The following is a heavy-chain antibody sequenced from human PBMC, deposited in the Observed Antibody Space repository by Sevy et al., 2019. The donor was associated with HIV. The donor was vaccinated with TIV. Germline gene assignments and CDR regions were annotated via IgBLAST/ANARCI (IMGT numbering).Heavy chain of an antibody. D-gene: IGHD3-9*01. J-gene: IGHJ4*02. CDR3: ARDRATSATGTLFDY. CDR1: GFTSSSYA. CDR2: LSDSGVST. V-gene: IGHV3-23*01. Sequence: GGSLRLSCAASGFTSSSYAMSWVRQPPGRGLEWVSTLSDSGVSTYYADSVKGRMTISRDNSKNILSLQMNSLRAEDTAVYYCARDRATSATGTLFDYWGQGTLVTVSS.